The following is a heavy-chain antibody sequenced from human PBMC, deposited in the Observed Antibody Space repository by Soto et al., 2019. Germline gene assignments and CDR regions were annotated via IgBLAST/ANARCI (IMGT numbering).Heavy chain of an antibody. D-gene: IGHD3-3*02. CDR3: ARDRGISFPMDV. Sequence: PGGSLRLSCAVSGFTFSSYGMHWVRQAPGKGLEWVAHISYDGSNEHYVDSVKGRFTISRDNSKNTLYLQMNSLRAEDTAVYYCARDRGISFPMDVWGQGTTVTVSS. J-gene: IGHJ6*02. V-gene: IGHV3-30*03. CDR2: ISYDGSNE. CDR1: GFTFSSYG.